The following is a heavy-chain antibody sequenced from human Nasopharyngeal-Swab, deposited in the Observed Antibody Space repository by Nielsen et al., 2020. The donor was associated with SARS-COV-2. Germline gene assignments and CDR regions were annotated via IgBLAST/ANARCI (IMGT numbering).Heavy chain of an antibody. CDR1: GFTFNNYN. D-gene: IGHD3-3*01. CDR3: ARDGLDYDFWSAYFMDV. CDR2: FSSSSSYI. Sequence: GESLKISCAASGFTFNNYNFNWVRQAPGKGPEWVSSFSSSSSYIYYADSVKGRFTISRDNAKNSLYLQMNSLRAEDTAVYYCARDGLDYDFWSAYFMDVWGQGTTVTVSS. V-gene: IGHV3-21*01. J-gene: IGHJ6*02.